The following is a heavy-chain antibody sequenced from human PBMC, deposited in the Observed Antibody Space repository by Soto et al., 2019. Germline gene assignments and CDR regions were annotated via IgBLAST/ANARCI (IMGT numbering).Heavy chain of an antibody. J-gene: IGHJ4*02. CDR2: ISGSGGST. CDR1: GFTFSSYA. Sequence: WGSLRLSCAASGFTFSSYAMSWVRQAPGKGLEWVSAISGSGGSTYYADSVKGRFTISRDNSKNTLYLQMNSLRAEDTAVYYWAKPPAIAKYCSGGSCYSYYFDYWGQGTLVTVSS. CDR3: AKPPAIAKYCSGGSCYSYYFDY. D-gene: IGHD2-15*01. V-gene: IGHV3-23*01.